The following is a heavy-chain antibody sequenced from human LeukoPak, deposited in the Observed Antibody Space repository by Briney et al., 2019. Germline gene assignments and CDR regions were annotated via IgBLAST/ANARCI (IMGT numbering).Heavy chain of an antibody. CDR1: GFTFSSYS. Sequence: GGSLRLSCAASGFTFSSYSMNWLRQAPGKGLEWVSFISKSSNYIYYADSVKGRFTISRDNAKNSLYLQMNSLRAGDTAVYYCARAVGSGYYRHFDYWGQGTLVTVSS. CDR3: ARAVGSGYYRHFDY. D-gene: IGHD3-3*01. J-gene: IGHJ4*02. V-gene: IGHV3-21*01. CDR2: ISKSSNYI.